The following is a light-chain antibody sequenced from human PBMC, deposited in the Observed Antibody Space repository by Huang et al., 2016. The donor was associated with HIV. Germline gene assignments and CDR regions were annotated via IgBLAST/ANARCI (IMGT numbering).Light chain of an antibody. CDR3: QQYNNWPPGYT. J-gene: IGKJ2*01. CDR1: QSVRSK. CDR2: GAT. V-gene: IGKV3-15*01. Sequence: EIVMTQSPATLSVSPGERATLSCRASQSVRSKLAWYQQKPGQAPRLLIYGATTRATGIPVRCSGSGSGTEVTLTISSLQSEDFAVYYCQQYNNWPPGYTFGQGTKLEIK.